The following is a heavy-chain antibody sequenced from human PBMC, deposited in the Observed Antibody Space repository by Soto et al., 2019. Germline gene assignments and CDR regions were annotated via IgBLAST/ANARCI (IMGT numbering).Heavy chain of an antibody. D-gene: IGHD3-10*01. CDR3: AKGSFRSGGYYSDFDY. V-gene: IGHV4-59*01. J-gene: IGHJ4*02. CDR1: GHPTFGYY. CDR2: IHYTGNT. Sequence: QVQLQQSGPGLVKPSETLSLTCTVSGHPTFGYYWGWVRQPPGKGLEWIGYIHYTGNTNYNPSLKSRVTISVDTSKNQFSLKLSSVTAADTAVYYCAKGSFRSGGYYSDFDYWGQGTLVAVSS.